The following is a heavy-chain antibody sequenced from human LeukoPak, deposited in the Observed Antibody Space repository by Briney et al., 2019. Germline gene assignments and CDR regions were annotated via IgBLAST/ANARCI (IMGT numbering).Heavy chain of an antibody. V-gene: IGHV3-9*01. CDR3: ARLSIAVAGSDY. D-gene: IGHD6-13*01. Sequence: GGSLRLSYAASGFTFDDYAMHWVRQAPGKGLEWVSGISWNSGSIGYADSVKGRFTISRDNAKNSLYLQMNSLRAEDTALYYCARLSIAVAGSDYWGQGTLVTVSS. CDR2: ISWNSGSI. CDR1: GFTFDDYA. J-gene: IGHJ4*02.